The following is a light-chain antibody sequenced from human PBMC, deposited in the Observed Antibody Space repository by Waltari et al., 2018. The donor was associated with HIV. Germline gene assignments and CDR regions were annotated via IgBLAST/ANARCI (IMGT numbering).Light chain of an antibody. Sequence: SYELTQPPSVSVSPGQTARITCSGETLADQYVYWYQQKSGQAPVMVMFKDSGRPSGIPERVYGSTSGTTVTLIISGVQAEDEADYYCQSVDSKDSHYVFGTGTKVTVL. V-gene: IGLV3-25*03. CDR3: QSVDSKDSHYV. CDR2: KDS. CDR1: TLADQY. J-gene: IGLJ1*01.